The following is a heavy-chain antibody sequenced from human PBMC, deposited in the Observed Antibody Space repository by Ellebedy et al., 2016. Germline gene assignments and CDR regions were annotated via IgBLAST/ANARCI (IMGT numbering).Heavy chain of an antibody. CDR1: GGSFSGYY. CDR3: ARNNYTSGT. CDR2: FYHSGRT. J-gene: IGHJ5*01. D-gene: IGHD3-10*01. Sequence: SETLSLTCAVYGGSFSGYYWGWIRQPPGKGLEWIGNFYHSGRTYYNPSLQSRVTISADTSKNQFSLKLTSVTAADTAVYYCARNNYTSGTWGQGTLVTVSS. V-gene: IGHV4-34*01.